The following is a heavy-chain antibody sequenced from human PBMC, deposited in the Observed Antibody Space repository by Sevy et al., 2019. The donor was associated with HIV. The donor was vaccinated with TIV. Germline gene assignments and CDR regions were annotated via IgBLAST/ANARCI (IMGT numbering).Heavy chain of an antibody. CDR3: AGGGGPRSPPTS. V-gene: IGHV4-59*13. J-gene: IGHJ4*02. CDR2: IYYSGST. Sequence: SETLSLTCTVSGGSIRSYYWSWIRQPPGKGLEWIGYIYYSGSTNYNPSLKSRVTISADTSKKQFSLKLSSVTAAATAVYYCAGGGGPRSPPTSWGQGTLVTVSS. CDR1: GGSIRSYY. D-gene: IGHD3-16*01.